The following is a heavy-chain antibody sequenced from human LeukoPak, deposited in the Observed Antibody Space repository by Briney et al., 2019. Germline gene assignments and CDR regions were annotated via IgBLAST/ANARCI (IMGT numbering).Heavy chain of an antibody. CDR3: ERGYSFGPYGMDV. V-gene: IGHV3-64D*09. CDR1: GFPFSSYA. Sequence: HPGGSLRLSCSASGFPFSSYAMHWVRQAPGKGLEYVSAISDSGGSTYYADSVKGRFTISRDNSKNTLYLQMSSLRAEDTAVYFCERGYSFGPYGMDVWGQGTTVTVSS. J-gene: IGHJ6*02. CDR2: ISDSGGST. D-gene: IGHD2-15*01.